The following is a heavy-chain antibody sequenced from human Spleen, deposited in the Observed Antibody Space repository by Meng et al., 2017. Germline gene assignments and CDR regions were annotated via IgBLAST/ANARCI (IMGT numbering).Heavy chain of an antibody. CDR3: AREGSRYCSSATCYYGADY. Sequence: GSLRLSCSASGDSISNYYWSWVRQPAGKGLEWIGRIYVVGTRDYNPSLKSRVTMSVDTSKNQFSLKLSSVTAADTAVYYCAREGSRYCSSATCYYGADYWGQGTLVTVSS. D-gene: IGHD2-2*01. J-gene: IGHJ4*02. V-gene: IGHV4-4*07. CDR2: IYVVGTR. CDR1: GDSISNYY.